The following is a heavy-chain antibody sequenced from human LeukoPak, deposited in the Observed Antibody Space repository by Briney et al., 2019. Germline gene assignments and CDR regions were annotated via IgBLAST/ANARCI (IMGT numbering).Heavy chain of an antibody. Sequence: GGSLRLSCAASGFTFSSYWMHWVRQAPGKGLVWVSRINSDGSSTTYADSAKGRFTISRDNAKNTLYPQMNSLRAEDTAVYYCARGHAYNGFDYWGQGTLVTVSS. J-gene: IGHJ4*02. CDR1: GFTFSSYW. V-gene: IGHV3-74*01. D-gene: IGHD5-24*01. CDR3: ARGHAYNGFDY. CDR2: INSDGSST.